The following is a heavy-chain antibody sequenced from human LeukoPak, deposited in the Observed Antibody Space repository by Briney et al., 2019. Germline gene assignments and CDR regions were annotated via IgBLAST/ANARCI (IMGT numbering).Heavy chain of an antibody. D-gene: IGHD2-21*02. CDR1: GDSVSSNSAA. J-gene: IGHJ5*02. CDR3: ARDGMVYCGGDCYSLRFDP. V-gene: IGHV6-1*01. Sequence: SQTLSLTCAISGDSVSSNSAAWNWIRQSPSRGLEWLGRTYYRSKWYNDYAVSVKSRITTNPDTSKNQFSLQLNSVTPEDTAVYYCARDGMVYCGGDCYSLRFDPWGQGILVTVSS. CDR2: TYYRSKWYN.